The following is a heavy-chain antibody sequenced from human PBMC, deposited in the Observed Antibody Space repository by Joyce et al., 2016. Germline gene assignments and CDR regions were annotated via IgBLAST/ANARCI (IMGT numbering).Heavy chain of an antibody. CDR3: TRICDCSGGSCYEGWFEP. CDR2: IRSKAYCGTT. Sequence: EVQLVESGGGLVKPGRSLRLSCTSSGFIFGDYAMNWFRQAPGNGLELVGFIRSKAYCGTTDYAASVEGRCTNSRDDSKSIAYLQMNSLKTEDTAVYYCTRICDCSGGSCYEGWFEPWGQGTLVTVSS. V-gene: IGHV3-49*05. D-gene: IGHD2-15*01. J-gene: IGHJ5*02. CDR1: GFIFGDYA.